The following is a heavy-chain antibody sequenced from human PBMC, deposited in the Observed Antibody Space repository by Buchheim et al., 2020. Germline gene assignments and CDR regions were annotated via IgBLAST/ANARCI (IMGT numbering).Heavy chain of an antibody. CDR2: ISGSGGSS. Sequence: EVQLLESGGGLVQPGGSLRLSCAASGFIFSSYGMSWVRQAPGKGLEWVSAISGSGGSSYYADSVKGRFTIFRDKSKNAQYVPMNSLSAEDTAVYYCAKWVRGLVDVWGQGTT. CDR3: AKWVRGLVDV. J-gene: IGHJ6*02. V-gene: IGHV3-23*01. CDR1: GFIFSSYG. D-gene: IGHD3-10*01.